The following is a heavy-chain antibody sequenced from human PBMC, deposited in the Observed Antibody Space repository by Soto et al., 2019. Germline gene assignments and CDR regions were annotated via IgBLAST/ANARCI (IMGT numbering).Heavy chain of an antibody. Sequence: SETLSLTCAVYGGSFSGYYWSWIRQPPGKGLEWIGEINHSGSTNYNPSLKSRVTISVDTSKNQFSLKLSSVTAADTAVYYCASVEYSSSWYYPWGQGTLATVSS. CDR1: GGSFSGYY. D-gene: IGHD6-13*01. V-gene: IGHV4-34*01. CDR2: INHSGST. J-gene: IGHJ5*02. CDR3: ASVEYSSSWYYP.